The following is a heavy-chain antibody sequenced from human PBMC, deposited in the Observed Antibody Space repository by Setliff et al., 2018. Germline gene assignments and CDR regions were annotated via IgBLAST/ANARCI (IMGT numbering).Heavy chain of an antibody. D-gene: IGHD5-18*01. Sequence: SETLSLTCTVSGNSISSDYWSWIRQPAGKGLGWIGYIYSSGSTYYNPSLKSRVSISVETSKNQFSLKLSSVTAADTAVYYCASGYSYYYYYYYMDVWGKGTTVTVSS. CDR2: IYSSGST. CDR1: GNSISSDY. CDR3: ASGYSYYYYYYYMDV. V-gene: IGHV4-59*06. J-gene: IGHJ6*03.